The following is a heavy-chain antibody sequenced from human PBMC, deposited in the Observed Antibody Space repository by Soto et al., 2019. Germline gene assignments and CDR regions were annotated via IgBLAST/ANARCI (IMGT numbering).Heavy chain of an antibody. Sequence: ASVKVSCKASGGTFSSYAISWVRQAPGQGLEWMGGIIPIFGTANYAQKFQGRVTITADESTSTAYMELSSLRSEDTAVYYCSIGTVFWSGPKPYYYYGMDVWGQGTTVTVSS. V-gene: IGHV1-69*13. CDR1: GGTFSSYA. J-gene: IGHJ6*02. CDR2: IIPIFGTA. CDR3: SIGTVFWSGPKPYYYYGMDV. D-gene: IGHD3-3*01.